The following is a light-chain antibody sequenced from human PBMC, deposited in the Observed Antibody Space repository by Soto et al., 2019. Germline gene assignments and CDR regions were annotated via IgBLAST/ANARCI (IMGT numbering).Light chain of an antibody. CDR1: QSVSSSY. V-gene: IGKV3-20*01. Sequence: EIVLTQSPGTLSLSPGERATLSCRASQSVSSSYLAWYQQKPGQAPRLLIYGASSRATGIPDRFSGSGSGTDFTLIISSLEPEDFAVYYCQQYGSPYTFGQGTKLEIK. CDR3: QQYGSPYT. J-gene: IGKJ2*01. CDR2: GAS.